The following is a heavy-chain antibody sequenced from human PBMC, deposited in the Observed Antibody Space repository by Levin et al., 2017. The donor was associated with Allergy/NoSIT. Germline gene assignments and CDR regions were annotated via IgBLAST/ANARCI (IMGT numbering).Heavy chain of an antibody. Sequence: LSLTCAASGFTFSSYAMSWVRQAPGKGLEWVSAISGSGGSTYYADSVKGRFTISRDNSKNTLYLQMNSLRAEDTAVYYCAKDGSGWGGWFDPWGQGTLVTVSS. CDR2: ISGSGGST. J-gene: IGHJ5*02. D-gene: IGHD6-19*01. CDR3: AKDGSGWGGWFDP. V-gene: IGHV3-23*01. CDR1: GFTFSSYA.